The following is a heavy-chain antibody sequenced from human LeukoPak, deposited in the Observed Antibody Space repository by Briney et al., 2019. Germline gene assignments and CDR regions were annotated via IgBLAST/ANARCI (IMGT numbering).Heavy chain of an antibody. D-gene: IGHD3-9*01. J-gene: IGHJ4*02. V-gene: IGHV3-11*04. CDR1: GFTVSSNY. CDR3: ARGPPYYDILTGYYTLDY. Sequence: GGSLRLSCAASGFTVSSNYMSWVRQAPGKGLEWVSGISGSGRSTYYADSVKGRFTISRDNAKNSLYLQMNSLRAEDTAVYYRARGPPYYDILTGYYTLDYWGQGTLVTVSS. CDR2: ISGSGRST.